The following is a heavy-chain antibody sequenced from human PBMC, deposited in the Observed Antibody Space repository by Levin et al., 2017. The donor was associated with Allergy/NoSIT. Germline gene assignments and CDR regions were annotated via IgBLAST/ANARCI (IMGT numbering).Heavy chain of an antibody. CDR3: AREPKASEGGYDYDYYYGMDV. CDR2: ISSSGSTI. J-gene: IGHJ6*02. D-gene: IGHD5-12*01. Sequence: GGSLRLSCAASGFTFSSYEMNWVRQAPGKGLEWVSYISSSGSTIYYADSVKGRFTISRDNAKNSLYLQMNSLRAEDTAVYYCAREPKASEGGYDYDYYYGMDVWGQGTTVTVSS. CDR1: GFTFSSYE. V-gene: IGHV3-48*03.